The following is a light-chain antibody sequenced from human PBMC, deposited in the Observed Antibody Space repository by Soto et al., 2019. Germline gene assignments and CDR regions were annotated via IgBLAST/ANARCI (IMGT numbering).Light chain of an antibody. V-gene: IGLV1-44*01. CDR2: KNN. CDR3: ATWDDSLNARGV. Sequence: QSVLTQTPSASGTPGQTVTISCSGSRSNIGNNAVSWYQQFPGTAPKLLIYKNNQRPSGVPDRFSGSKSGTSASLAISGLQSEDEADYYCATWDDSLNARGVFGGATKVTVL. CDR1: RSNIGNNA. J-gene: IGLJ3*02.